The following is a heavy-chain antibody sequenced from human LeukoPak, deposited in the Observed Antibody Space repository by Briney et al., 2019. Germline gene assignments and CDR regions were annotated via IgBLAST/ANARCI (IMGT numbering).Heavy chain of an antibody. CDR2: ISYDGSNK. CDR1: GFTFSSYA. CDR3: ARVGFSSSWYRY. Sequence: GRSLRLSCAASGFTFSSYAMHWVRQAPGKGLEWVAVISYDGSNKYYADSVKGRFTISRDNSKNTLYLQMNSLRAEDTAVYYCARVGFSSSWYRYWGQGTLVTVSS. D-gene: IGHD6-13*01. J-gene: IGHJ4*02. V-gene: IGHV3-30-3*01.